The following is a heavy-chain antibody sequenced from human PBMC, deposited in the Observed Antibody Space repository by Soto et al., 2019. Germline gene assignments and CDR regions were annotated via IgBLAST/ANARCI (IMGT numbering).Heavy chain of an antibody. CDR2: ISSSSSTI. V-gene: IGHV3-48*01. D-gene: IGHD2-2*01. Sequence: PGGSLRLSCAASGFTFSSYSMNWVRQAPGKGLEWVSYISSSSSTIYCADSVKGRFTISRDNAKNSLYLQMNSLRAEDTAVYYCACYQLLDWFDPWGQGTLVTVSS. CDR1: GFTFSSYS. J-gene: IGHJ5*02. CDR3: ACYQLLDWFDP.